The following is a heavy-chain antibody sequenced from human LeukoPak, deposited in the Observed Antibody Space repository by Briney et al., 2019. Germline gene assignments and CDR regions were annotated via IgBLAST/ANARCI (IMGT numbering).Heavy chain of an antibody. D-gene: IGHD6-13*01. V-gene: IGHV1-46*01. CDR2: INPGGGST. CDR3: ASLAAADAFDI. J-gene: IGHJ3*02. Sequence: ASVKVSCKASGYTFTSYYMHWVRQAPGQGLEWMGIINPGGGSTRYSQKFQGRVTMTRDTSTSTVYMELSSLRSEDTAVYYCASLAAADAFDIWGQGTMVTVSS. CDR1: GYTFTSYY.